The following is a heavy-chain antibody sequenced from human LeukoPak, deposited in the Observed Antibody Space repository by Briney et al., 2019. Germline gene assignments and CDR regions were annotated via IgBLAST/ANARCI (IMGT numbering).Heavy chain of an antibody. Sequence: ASVKVSCKASGYTFTSYDINWVRQATGQGLEWMGWMNPNSGNTGYAQKFQGRVTMTRNTSISTAYMELSSLRSEDTAVYYCARGHYDFWSDIDYWSQGTLVTVSS. V-gene: IGHV1-8*01. CDR3: ARGHYDFWSDIDY. J-gene: IGHJ4*02. D-gene: IGHD3-3*01. CDR2: MNPNSGNT. CDR1: GYTFTSYD.